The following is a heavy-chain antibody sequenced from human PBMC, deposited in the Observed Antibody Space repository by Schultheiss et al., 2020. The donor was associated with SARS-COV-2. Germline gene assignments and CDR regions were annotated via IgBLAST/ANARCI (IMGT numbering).Heavy chain of an antibody. D-gene: IGHD1-26*01. J-gene: IGHJ4*02. CDR3: ARGIRDFAGGSYSLDY. Sequence: SETLSLTCTVSGGSISSYYWSWIRQPPGKGLEWIGEINHSGSTNYNPSLKSRVTISVDTSKNQFSLKLSSVTAADTAVYYCARGIRDFAGGSYSLDYWGQGTLVTVSS. CDR1: GGSISSYY. V-gene: IGHV4-34*01. CDR2: INHSGST.